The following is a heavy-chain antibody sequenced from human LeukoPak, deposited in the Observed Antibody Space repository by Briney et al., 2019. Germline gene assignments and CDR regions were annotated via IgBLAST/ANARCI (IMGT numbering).Heavy chain of an antibody. CDR3: ARERWDLISNTYYYYGLDV. Sequence: GGSLRLSCAASGFTFSDYWMNWVRQAPGRGLEWVASIKQDGSEKYYVDSVKGRFSISRDNAKNSLYLQMNSLTADDTAVYYCARERWDLISNTYYYYGLDVWGQGTTVTVSS. CDR2: IKQDGSEK. J-gene: IGHJ6*02. V-gene: IGHV3-7*03. D-gene: IGHD1-26*01. CDR1: GFTFSDYW.